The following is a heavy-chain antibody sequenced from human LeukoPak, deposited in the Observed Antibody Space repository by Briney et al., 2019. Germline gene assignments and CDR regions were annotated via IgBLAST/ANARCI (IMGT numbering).Heavy chain of an antibody. J-gene: IGHJ4*02. CDR1: GYSISSGYY. Sequence: SETLSLTCAVSGYSISSGYYWGWIRQLPGKGLEWIGSIYHSGSTYYNPSLKSRVTISVDTSKNQFSLKLSSVTAADTAVYYCASGYDFWSGYHLFDYWGQGTLVTVSS. CDR2: IYHSGST. V-gene: IGHV4-38-2*01. D-gene: IGHD3-3*01. CDR3: ASGYDFWSGYHLFDY.